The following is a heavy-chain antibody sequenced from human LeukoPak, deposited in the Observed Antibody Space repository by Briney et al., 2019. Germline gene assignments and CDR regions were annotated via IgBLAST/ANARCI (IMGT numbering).Heavy chain of an antibody. J-gene: IGHJ1*01. V-gene: IGHV3-11*01. CDR1: GFIFSDYY. CDR2: VSTDETNI. D-gene: IGHD2-2*01. CDR3: VRYCSCTSCYLGEAEHFQH. Sequence: GGSLRLSCAASGFIFSDYYMTWVRQAPGKGLEWLSYVSTDETNILYADSVKGRFTISRDNAKNSLYLQMNSLRADDTAVYFCVRYCSCTSCYLGEAEHFQHWGQGTLVTVSS.